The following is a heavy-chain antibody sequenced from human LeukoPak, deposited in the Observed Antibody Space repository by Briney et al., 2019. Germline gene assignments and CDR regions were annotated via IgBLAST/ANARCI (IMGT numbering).Heavy chain of an antibody. D-gene: IGHD3-10*01. J-gene: IGHJ5*02. CDR2: INSDGSSI. CDR3: ARDPMALDWFDP. V-gene: IGHV3-74*01. CDR1: GFTFSSYG. Sequence: GGSLRLSCAASGFTFSSYGMHWVRQAPGKGLVWVSRINSDGSSIDYADSVKGRFTISRDNAKSTLYLQMNSLRAEDTAVYYCARDPMALDWFDPWGQGTLVTVSS.